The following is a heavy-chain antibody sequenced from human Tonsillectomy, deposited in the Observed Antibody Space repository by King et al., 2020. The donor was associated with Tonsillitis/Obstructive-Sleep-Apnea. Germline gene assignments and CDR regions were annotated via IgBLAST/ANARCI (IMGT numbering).Heavy chain of an antibody. CDR3: APWRGYDFVWGTYRLDY. J-gene: IGHJ4*02. D-gene: IGHD3-16*02. Sequence: TLKESGPTLVKPTQTLTLTCTFSGFSFSTSGVAVGWIRQPPGKALEWLALIYWDDDKRYSPSLYSRLTNTKDPPQNQVVLTTTNMVPVDQATYYCAPWRGYDFVWGTYRLDYWGQGTLVTVSS. V-gene: IGHV2-5*02. CDR1: GFSFSTSGVA. CDR2: IYWDDDK.